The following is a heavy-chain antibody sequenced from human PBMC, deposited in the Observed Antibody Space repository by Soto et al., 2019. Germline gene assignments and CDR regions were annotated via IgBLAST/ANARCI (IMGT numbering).Heavy chain of an antibody. CDR3: NRFLAAPGMDV. CDR2: IRNKADSYAT. D-gene: IGHD6-13*01. V-gene: IGHV3-73*01. Sequence: GGSLRLSCAASGFTFSGSAMHWVRQASGKGLEWVGRIRNKADSYATAYAASVKGRFIISRDDSKNTAYLQMNSLKTEDTAVYYCNRFLAAPGMDVWGQGTTVTVSS. CDR1: GFTFSGSA. J-gene: IGHJ6*02.